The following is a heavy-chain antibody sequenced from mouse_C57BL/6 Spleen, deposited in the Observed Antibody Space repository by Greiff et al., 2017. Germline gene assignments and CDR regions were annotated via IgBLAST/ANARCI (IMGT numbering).Heavy chain of an antibody. Sequence: DVKLVESEGGLVQPGSSMKLSCTASGFTFSDYYMAWVRQAPEKGLEWVANINYDGSSTYYLDSLKSRFIISSDNAKNILYLQMSSLKSEDTATYYCARDGYYPLYAMDYWGQGTSVTVSS. V-gene: IGHV5-16*01. CDR3: ARDGYYPLYAMDY. D-gene: IGHD2-3*01. J-gene: IGHJ4*01. CDR1: GFTFSDYY. CDR2: INYDGSST.